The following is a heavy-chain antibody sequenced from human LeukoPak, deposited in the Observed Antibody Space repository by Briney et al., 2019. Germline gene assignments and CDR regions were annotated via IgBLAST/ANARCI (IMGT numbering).Heavy chain of an antibody. CDR2: IRRKAYSETT. CDR1: GGSISSYY. V-gene: IGHV3-49*03. CDR3: TRSDYDSGGDDAFDI. Sequence: LSLTCTVSGGSISSYYWSWFRQAPGKGLEWVGFIRRKAYSETTQYAASVKGRFTISRDDSKSIAYLQMNSLKTEDTAVYYCTRSDYDSGGDDAFDIWGQGTMVTVSS. J-gene: IGHJ3*02. D-gene: IGHD3-22*01.